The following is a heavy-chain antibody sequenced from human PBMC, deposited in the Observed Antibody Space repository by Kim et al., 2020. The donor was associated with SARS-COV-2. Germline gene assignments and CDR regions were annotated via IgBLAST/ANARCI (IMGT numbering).Heavy chain of an antibody. CDR1: GGSFSTYY. V-gene: IGHV4-34*01. CDR2: INDGGIT. CDR3: ARGSDINLGPIDY. D-gene: IGHD3-16*01. J-gene: IGHJ4*02. Sequence: SETLSLTCAVYGGSFSTYYWSWIRQSPEKGLEWIGEINDGGITNYNPSLKSRIIISVDTSLNQFSLKLRSVTAADTAIYYCARGSDINLGPIDYWSLGTLLTVS.